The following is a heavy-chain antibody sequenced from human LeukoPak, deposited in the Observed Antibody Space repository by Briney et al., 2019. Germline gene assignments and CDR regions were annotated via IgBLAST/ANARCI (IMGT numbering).Heavy chain of an antibody. J-gene: IGHJ4*02. CDR1: GYTFTGYF. CDR3: ARDRGDGAYGDYGFDY. Sequence: ASVKVSCKASGYTFTGYFMHRVRQAPGQGLEWMGWINPNSGGTNYAQKFQGRVTMTRDTSISTAYMELSRLRSDDTAIYYCARDRGDGAYGDYGFDYWGQGTLVTVSS. V-gene: IGHV1-2*02. CDR2: INPNSGGT. D-gene: IGHD4-17*01.